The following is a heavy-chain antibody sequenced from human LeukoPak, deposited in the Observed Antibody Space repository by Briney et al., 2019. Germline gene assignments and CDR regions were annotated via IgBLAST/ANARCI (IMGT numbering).Heavy chain of an antibody. J-gene: IGHJ4*02. CDR1: GGSFSGYY. CDR3: ARGLYCSSTSCPCDY. Sequence: SETLSLTCAVYGGSFSGYYWSWIRQPPGKGLEWIGEINHSGSTNYNPSLKSRVTISVDTSKNQFSLKLSSVTAADTAVYYCARGLYCSSTSCPCDYWVQGTLVTVSS. D-gene: IGHD2-2*01. CDR2: INHSGST. V-gene: IGHV4-34*01.